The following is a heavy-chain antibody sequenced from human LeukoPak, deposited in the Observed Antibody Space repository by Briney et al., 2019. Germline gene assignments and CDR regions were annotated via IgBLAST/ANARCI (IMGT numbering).Heavy chain of an antibody. D-gene: IGHD2-15*01. J-gene: IGHJ6*03. Sequence: GASVKVSCKASGYTFTSYGISWVRQAPGQGLEWMGWISAYNGNTNYAQKLQGRVTMTTDTSTSTAYMELRSLRSDDTAVYYCARDWQRYSSGGSCYQGDYYYMDVWGKGTTVTVSS. CDR2: ISAYNGNT. CDR1: GYTFTSYG. CDR3: ARDWQRYSSGGSCYQGDYYYMDV. V-gene: IGHV1-18*01.